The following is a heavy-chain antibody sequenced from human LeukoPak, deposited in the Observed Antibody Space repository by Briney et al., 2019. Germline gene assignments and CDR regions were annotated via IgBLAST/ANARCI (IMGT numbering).Heavy chain of an antibody. V-gene: IGHV4-34*01. J-gene: IGHJ4*02. CDR1: GGSISSYY. D-gene: IGHD3-16*01. CDR2: IDHSGST. CDR3: ARRGGGHDF. Sequence: SETLSLTCTVSGGSISSYYWSWIRQPAGKGLEWIGEIDHSGSTNYNPSLKSRVIISVDTSKKQFSLNLTSVTAADTATYYCARRGGGHDFWGQGTLVTVSS.